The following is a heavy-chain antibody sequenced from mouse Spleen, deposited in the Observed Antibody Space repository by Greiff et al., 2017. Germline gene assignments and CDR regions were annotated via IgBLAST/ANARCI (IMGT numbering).Heavy chain of an antibody. V-gene: IGHV1-15*01. CDR3: TLLRLSY. CDR2: IDPETGGT. D-gene: IGHD1-2*01. CDR1: GYTFTDYE. J-gene: IGHJ2*01. Sequence: QVQLQQSGAELVRPGASVTLSCKASGYTFTDYEMHWVKQTPVHGLEWIGAIDPETGGTAYNQKFKGKATLTADKSSSTAYMELRSLTSEDSAVYYCTLLRLSYWGQGTTLTVSS.